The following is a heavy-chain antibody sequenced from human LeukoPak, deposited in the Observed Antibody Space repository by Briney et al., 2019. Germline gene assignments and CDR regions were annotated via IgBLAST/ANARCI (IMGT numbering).Heavy chain of an antibody. Sequence: SVTLSLTCTVSGGSISSYYWSWIRQPAGKGLEWIGRIYTSGSTNYNPSLKSRVTMSVDTSKNQFSLKLSSVTAADTAVYYCARSDAVADYNWFDPWGQGTLVTVSS. V-gene: IGHV4-4*07. D-gene: IGHD6-19*01. CDR3: ARSDAVADYNWFDP. CDR1: GGSISSYY. CDR2: IYTSGST. J-gene: IGHJ5*02.